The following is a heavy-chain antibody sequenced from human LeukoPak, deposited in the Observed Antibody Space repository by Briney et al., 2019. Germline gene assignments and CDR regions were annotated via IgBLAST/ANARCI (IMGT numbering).Heavy chain of an antibody. CDR2: IGWNGVNI. D-gene: IGHD3-10*01. Sequence: GGSLRLSCAASGFIFNDYAMHWVRQAPGKGLEWVSGIGWNGVNILYADSVKGRFTISRDNAKRSLYLQMNSLRAEDTALYYCAKDVYGPWYWGQGTLVTVPS. V-gene: IGHV3-9*01. CDR3: AKDVYGPWY. J-gene: IGHJ4*02. CDR1: GFIFNDYA.